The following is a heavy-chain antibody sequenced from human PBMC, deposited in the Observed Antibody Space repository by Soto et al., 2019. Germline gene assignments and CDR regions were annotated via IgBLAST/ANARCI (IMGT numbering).Heavy chain of an antibody. J-gene: IGHJ4*02. CDR3: ARTKGYFDY. Sequence: SQTLSLTCAISGDSVSSNSAAWNWIRQSPSRGLEWLGRTYWRSKWYNEYALSVKSRITINPDTSKNQFSLQVTSVNPEDTAVYYCARTKGYFDYWGQGTLVTVSS. CDR1: GDSVSSNSAA. V-gene: IGHV6-1*01. CDR2: TYWRSKWYN.